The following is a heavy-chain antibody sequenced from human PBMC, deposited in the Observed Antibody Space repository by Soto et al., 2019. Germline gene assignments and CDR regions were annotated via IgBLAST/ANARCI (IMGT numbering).Heavy chain of an antibody. J-gene: IGHJ4*02. CDR2: VGTNNDNT. D-gene: IGHD3-22*01. Sequence: APVKVSSQTSCFTFSAPGLAPPRQAPGQRPEWMGWVGTNNDNTNYAEKFQGRVTMTTDTSTATTYMELRSLRSDDTAVYYCARELNTDSSAYYSFAYWGQGTLVTVSS. V-gene: IGHV1-18*01. CDR3: ARELNTDSSAYYSFAY. CDR1: CFTFSAPG.